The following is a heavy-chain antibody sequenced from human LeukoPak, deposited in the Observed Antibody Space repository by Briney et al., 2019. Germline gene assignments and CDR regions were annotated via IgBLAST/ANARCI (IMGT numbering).Heavy chain of an antibody. J-gene: IGHJ4*02. D-gene: IGHD2-15*01. CDR1: GYIFTSYG. V-gene: IGHV1-18*01. CDR2: ISAYNANT. Sequence: ASVKVSCKASGYIFTSYGINWVRQAPGQGLEWMGWISAYNANTNYAQKLQGRVTMTTDTSTSTAYMELRSLRSDDTAVYYCARAASRDIVVVVAAGDYYFDYWGQGTLVTVSS. CDR3: ARAASRDIVVVVAAGDYYFDY.